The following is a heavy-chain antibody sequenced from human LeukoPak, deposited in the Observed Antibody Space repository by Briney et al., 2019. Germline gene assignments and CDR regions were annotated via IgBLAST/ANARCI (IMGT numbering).Heavy chain of an antibody. J-gene: IGHJ4*02. D-gene: IGHD6-13*01. Sequence: PSETLSLTCTVSGGSISSYYWSWIRQPPGKGLEWIGYIYYSGSTNYNPSLKSRVTISVDTSKNQFSLKLSSVTAADTAVYYCARGEDSSSWYGRGSIDYWGQGTLVTVSS. CDR1: GGSISSYY. CDR2: IYYSGST. CDR3: ARGEDSSSWYGRGSIDY. V-gene: IGHV4-59*01.